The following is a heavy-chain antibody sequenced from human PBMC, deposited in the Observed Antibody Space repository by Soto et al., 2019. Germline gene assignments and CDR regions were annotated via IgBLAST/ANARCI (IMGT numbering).Heavy chain of an antibody. CDR1: GGSISSGDYY. Sequence: QVQLQESGPGLVKPSQTLSLTCTVSGGSISSGDYYWSWIRQPPGKGLEWIGYSYYSGSTYYNPSLKSRVTISVDPSKNQFSLKLSSVTAADTAVYYCAREGVVDLQFDYWGQGTLVTVSS. CDR3: AREGVVDLQFDY. V-gene: IGHV4-30-4*01. D-gene: IGHD3-22*01. J-gene: IGHJ4*02. CDR2: SYYSGST.